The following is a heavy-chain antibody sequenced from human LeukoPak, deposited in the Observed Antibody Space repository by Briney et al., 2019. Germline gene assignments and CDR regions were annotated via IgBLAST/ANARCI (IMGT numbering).Heavy chain of an antibody. V-gene: IGHV4-39*01. D-gene: IGHD3-22*01. Sequence: SETLSLTCTVSGGSISSSSYYWGWIRQPPGKGPEWIGSIYYSGSTYYNSSLKSRVTISVDTSKNQFSLKLSSVTAADTAVYYCASLTSSSGYSIYYYYGMDVWGQGTTVTVSS. CDR1: GGSISSSSYY. CDR3: ASLTSSSGYSIYYYYGMDV. CDR2: IYYSGST. J-gene: IGHJ6*02.